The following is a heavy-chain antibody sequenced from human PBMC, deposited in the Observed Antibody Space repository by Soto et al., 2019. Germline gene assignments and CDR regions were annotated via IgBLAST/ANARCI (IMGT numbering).Heavy chain of an antibody. CDR2: IYYSGST. V-gene: IGHV4-59*08. Sequence: TLSLTCTVSGGSISSYYWSWIRQPPGKGLEWIGYIYYSGSTNYNPSLKSRVTISVDTSKNQFSLKLSSVTAADTAVYYCARHWKWLVLFDYWGQGTLVTVSS. CDR1: GGSISSYY. D-gene: IGHD6-19*01. CDR3: ARHWKWLVLFDY. J-gene: IGHJ4*02.